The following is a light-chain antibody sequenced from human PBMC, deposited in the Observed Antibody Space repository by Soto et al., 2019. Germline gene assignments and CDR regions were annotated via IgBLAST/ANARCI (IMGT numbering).Light chain of an antibody. CDR3: SSYTTSGTPV. CDR1: SSDVGGYNY. Sequence: QSALTQPASVSGSPGQSITISCTGTSSDVGGYNYLSWYQQHPGKAPKVMIYEVSNRPSGVSNRFSDSKSGNTASLTISGLQAEDEGDYFFSSYTTSGTPVFGGGTKLTVL. V-gene: IGLV2-14*01. J-gene: IGLJ3*02. CDR2: EVS.